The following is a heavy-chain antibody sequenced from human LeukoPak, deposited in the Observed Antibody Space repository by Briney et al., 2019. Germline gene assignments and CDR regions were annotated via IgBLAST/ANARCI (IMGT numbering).Heavy chain of an antibody. CDR2: ISGSGGST. V-gene: IGHV3-23*01. Sequence: PPGGSLRLSCAASGFTFSSYAMSWVRQAPGKGLEWVSAISGSGGSTYYADSVKGRITISRDNGKNTLYLQMNSPRAEDTAVYYCARVPLATAGQGIDYWGQGTLVTVSS. D-gene: IGHD6-13*01. J-gene: IGHJ4*02. CDR1: GFTFSSYA. CDR3: ARVPLATAGQGIDY.